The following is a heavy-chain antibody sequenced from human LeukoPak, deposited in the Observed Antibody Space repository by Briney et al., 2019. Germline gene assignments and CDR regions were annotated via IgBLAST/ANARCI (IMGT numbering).Heavy chain of an antibody. J-gene: IGHJ3*02. Sequence: GGSLRLSCVASGFTFTSYAPSWVRQAPGKGLEWVSGVSGGGLTTFYADSVKGRFTISRDNPKNTLYLQMNSLRAVDTAIYYCAKRGSSGYPLGAFDIWGQGTPVTVSS. V-gene: IGHV3-23*01. CDR3: AKRGSSGYPLGAFDI. D-gene: IGHD3-22*01. CDR1: GFTFTSYA. CDR2: VSGGGLTT.